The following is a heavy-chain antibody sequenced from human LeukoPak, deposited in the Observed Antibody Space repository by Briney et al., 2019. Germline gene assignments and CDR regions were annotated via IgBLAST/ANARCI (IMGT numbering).Heavy chain of an antibody. J-gene: IGHJ4*02. Sequence: PGGSLRLSCAASGFTFSSYDMHWVRQATGKGLERVSAIGTAGDTYYPGSVKGRFTISRENAKNSLYLQMNSLRAGDTAVYYCARARRVNGSGSYYKYYFDYWGQGTLVTVSS. CDR3: ARARRVNGSGSYYKYYFDY. V-gene: IGHV3-13*01. D-gene: IGHD3-10*01. CDR1: GFTFSSYD. CDR2: IGTAGDT.